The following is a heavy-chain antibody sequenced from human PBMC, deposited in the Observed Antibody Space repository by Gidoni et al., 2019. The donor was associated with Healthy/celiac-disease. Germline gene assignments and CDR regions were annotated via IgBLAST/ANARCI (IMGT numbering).Heavy chain of an antibody. D-gene: IGHD3-22*01. CDR1: GGTFSSYT. J-gene: IGHJ4*02. V-gene: IGHV1-69*08. CDR3: ARETYYYDSSGPG. Sequence: QFQLVQSGAEVKKPRSSVKVSCKASGGTFSSYTISWVRQAPGQGLEWMGRIIPILGIANYAQKFQGRVTITADKSTSTAYMELSSLRSEDTAVYYCARETYYYDSSGPGWGQGTLVTVSS. CDR2: IIPILGIA.